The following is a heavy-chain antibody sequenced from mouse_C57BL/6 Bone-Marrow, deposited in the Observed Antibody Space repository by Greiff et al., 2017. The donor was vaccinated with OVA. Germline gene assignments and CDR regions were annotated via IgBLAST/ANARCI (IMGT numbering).Heavy chain of an antibody. V-gene: IGHV1-82*01. CDR1: GYAFSSSW. CDR3: VKNGDGDSSADCYY. J-gene: IGHJ2*01. CDR2: IYPGDGDT. D-gene: IGHD2-13*01. Sequence: QVQLQQPGPELVKPGASVKISCKASGYAFSSSWMTWVKQRPGQGLEWIGRIYPGDGDTNYNGKFKGKATLTADQSSSTAYMQLSSLPSEDTAVYFGVKNGDGDSSADCYYGDQGTTLTVSS.